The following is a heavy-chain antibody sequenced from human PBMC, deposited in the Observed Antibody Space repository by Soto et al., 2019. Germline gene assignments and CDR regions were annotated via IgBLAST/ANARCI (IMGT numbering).Heavy chain of an antibody. CDR3: AKHKGVFNWATYYFDY. CDR2: TSYDGNNE. J-gene: IGHJ4*02. CDR1: GFTLSNYA. Sequence: PGGSLALSCAASGFTLSNYAMHWGSPAPGKGLEWVALTSYDGNNEYYTDFVKGRFTISRDNSKNTFFLQMNSTRPEDTAVYYCAKHKGVFNWATYYFDYWGQGALGTAPS. V-gene: IGHV3-30*18. D-gene: IGHD1-1*01.